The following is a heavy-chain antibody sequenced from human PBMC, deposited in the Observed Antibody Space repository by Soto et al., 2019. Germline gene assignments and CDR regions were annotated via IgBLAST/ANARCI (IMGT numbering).Heavy chain of an antibody. CDR1: GFTFDDYA. V-gene: IGHV3-9*01. CDR3: AKEIVGAPGWLDP. Sequence: EVQLVESGGGLVQPGRSLRLSCAASGFTFDDYAMHWVRQAPGKGLEWVSGISWNSGSIGYADSVKGRFTISRDNAKNSLYLQMNSLRAEDTALYYCAKEIVGAPGWLDPWGQGTLVTVSS. J-gene: IGHJ5*02. D-gene: IGHD1-26*01. CDR2: ISWNSGSI.